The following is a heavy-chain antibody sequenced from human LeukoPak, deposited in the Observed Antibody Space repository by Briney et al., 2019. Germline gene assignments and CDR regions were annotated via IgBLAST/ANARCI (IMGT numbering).Heavy chain of an antibody. D-gene: IGHD4-17*01. V-gene: IGHV3-30-3*01. CDR2: ISYDGSNK. CDR3: ARVRSYYGDYRSFDY. Sequence: PGRSLRLSCAASGFTFSSYAMHWVRQAPGKGLEWVAVISYDGSNKYYADSVKGRFTISRDNSKNTLYLQMNSLRAEDTAVYYCARVRSYYGDYRSFDYWGQGTLVTVSS. J-gene: IGHJ4*02. CDR1: GFTFSSYA.